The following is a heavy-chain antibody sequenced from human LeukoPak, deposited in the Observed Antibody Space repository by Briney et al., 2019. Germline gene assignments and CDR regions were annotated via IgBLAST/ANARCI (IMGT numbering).Heavy chain of an antibody. Sequence: GESLKISCKASGYSFATYWIAWVRQMPGKGLEWVGIIYPDDSDTRYRPSFEGQVTISADKSINTAYLQWSILKASDTAIYYCARSLFSMGASPSDPWGQGTLVTVSS. D-gene: IGHD2-21*01. V-gene: IGHV5-51*01. J-gene: IGHJ5*02. CDR2: IYPDDSDT. CDR1: GYSFATYW. CDR3: ARSLFSMGASPSDP.